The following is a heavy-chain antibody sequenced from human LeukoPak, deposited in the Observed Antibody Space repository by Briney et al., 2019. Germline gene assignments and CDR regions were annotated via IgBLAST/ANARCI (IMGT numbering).Heavy chain of an antibody. CDR3: AREGTGIFDDAFDI. J-gene: IGHJ3*02. CDR1: GFTFSSYW. Sequence: PGGSLRLSCAASGFTFSSYWMHWVRQAPGKGLVWVSRINSDGSSTSYADSVKGRFTISRDNAKNTLYLQMNSLRAEDTAVYYCAREGTGIFDDAFDIWGQGTMVTVSS. V-gene: IGHV3-74*01. D-gene: IGHD1-1*01. CDR2: INSDGSST.